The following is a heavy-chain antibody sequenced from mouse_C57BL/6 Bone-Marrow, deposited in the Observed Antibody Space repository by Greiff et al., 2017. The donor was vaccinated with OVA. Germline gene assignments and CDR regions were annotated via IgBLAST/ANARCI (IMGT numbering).Heavy chain of an antibody. J-gene: IGHJ4*01. V-gene: IGHV14-2*01. CDR3: ARCGDYYAMDD. CDR2: VVPGDGET. Sequence: EVKLMESGAELVKPGASVKLSCTASGFNIKDFYMHWVKPRTEQGLEWIGRVVPGDGETKYAPQFQGQATITADTSSNPAYLQLSSLTSEDTAVDYCARCGDYYAMDDWGQGTSVTVSS. CDR1: GFNIKDFY.